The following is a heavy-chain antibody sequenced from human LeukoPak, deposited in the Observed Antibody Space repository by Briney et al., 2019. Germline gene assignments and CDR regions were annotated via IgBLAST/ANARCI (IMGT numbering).Heavy chain of an antibody. D-gene: IGHD3-3*01. CDR1: GFTFTTYW. CDR2: INQDGTEK. J-gene: IGHJ6*03. V-gene: IGHV3-7*01. CDR3: ARVSYYDFWSGYWGYYYYMDV. Sequence: PGGSLRLSCAASGFTFTTYWMSWVRQLPGKGREWVANINQDGTEKYYVDSVKGRFTISRDNAKNSLYLQMNSLRAEDTAVYYCARVSYYDFWSGYWGYYYYMDVWGKGTTVTVSS.